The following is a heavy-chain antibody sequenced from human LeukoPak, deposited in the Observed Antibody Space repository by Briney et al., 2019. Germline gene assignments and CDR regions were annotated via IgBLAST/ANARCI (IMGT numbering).Heavy chain of an antibody. CDR1: GFTFSTYD. Sequence: GGSLRLSCAAAGFTFSTYDMHWVRQAAGKGLEWVSGIGKGGDTYYAGSVKGRFTTSRENAKRSVYLQMNNLRAGDTAVYYCARGALGFDYWGQGTLVTVSS. V-gene: IGHV3-13*04. CDR3: ARGALGFDY. J-gene: IGHJ4*02. CDR2: IGKGGDT.